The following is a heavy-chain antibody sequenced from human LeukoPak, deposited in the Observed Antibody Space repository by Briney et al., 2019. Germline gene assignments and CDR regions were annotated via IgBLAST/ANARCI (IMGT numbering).Heavy chain of an antibody. Sequence: SETLSLTCAVFGASLIGFICSCIPQAPRKRLWRIVGVTNSGSSNYTPSLKSRITISVDTSKCQFSLRLTSVTAADTAVYYCARGIFYGGRNQYIWFDLWGQGTLATVSS. CDR1: GASLIGFI. J-gene: IGHJ5*02. CDR2: VTNSGSS. D-gene: IGHD4-23*01. V-gene: IGHV4-34*01. CDR3: ARGIFYGGRNQYIWFDL.